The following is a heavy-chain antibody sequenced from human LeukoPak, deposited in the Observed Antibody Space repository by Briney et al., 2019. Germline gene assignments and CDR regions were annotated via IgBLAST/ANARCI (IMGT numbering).Heavy chain of an antibody. CDR2: IKPDGTEK. CDR1: GFVFSNYW. Sequence: GGSLRLSCAASGFVFSNYWMSWVRQAPGKGLEWVANIKPDGTEKYYVDSLKGRFTISRDNAKNSLYLQMNSLRAEDTAVYYCARGSNYDPWGQGTLVTVSS. V-gene: IGHV3-7*01. D-gene: IGHD5-24*01. J-gene: IGHJ5*02. CDR3: ARGSNYDP.